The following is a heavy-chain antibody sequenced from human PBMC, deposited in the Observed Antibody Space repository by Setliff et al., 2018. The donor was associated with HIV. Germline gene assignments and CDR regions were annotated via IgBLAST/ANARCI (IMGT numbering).Heavy chain of an antibody. V-gene: IGHV3-7*01. CDR1: GLPFYNYW. CDR2: IKQDGSDM. D-gene: IGHD3-10*01. J-gene: IGHJ6*02. Sequence: GGSLRLSCVASGLPFYNYWMTWLRRAPGRGLEWVANIKQDGSDMHYIESVKGRFTIFRDDAKNSVFLQMNSLRAEDTGVYYCSRDYLYYNMYNGSPVDGMDVWGQGTTVTVSS. CDR3: SRDYLYYNMYNGSPVDGMDV.